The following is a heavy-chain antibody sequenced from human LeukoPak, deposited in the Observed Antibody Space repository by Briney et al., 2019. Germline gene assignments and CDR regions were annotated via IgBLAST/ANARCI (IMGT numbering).Heavy chain of an antibody. CDR1: GGSVSSSIYD. CDR3: ASRNDILTGYVFDF. Sequence: SETLSLTCTASGGSVSSSIYDWGWIRQPPGKGLEWIGSIYYSGSTSYNPSLKSRVTISVDTSKNQFSLKLTSVTAADTAVYYCASRNDILTGYVFDFWGQGTLVTVSS. CDR2: IYYSGST. J-gene: IGHJ4*02. D-gene: IGHD3-9*01. V-gene: IGHV4-39*01.